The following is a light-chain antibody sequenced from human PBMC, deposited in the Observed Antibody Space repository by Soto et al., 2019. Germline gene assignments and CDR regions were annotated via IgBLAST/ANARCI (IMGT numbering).Light chain of an antibody. J-gene: IGKJ1*01. Sequence: DIQMTQPPSTLSASVGDKVTISCRASQTISNWLAWYQQKPGKAPKLLIYDASSLESGVPSRFSGSGSGTEFTLTISSLQPEDFATYYCQKYNSFWTFGQGTKVDI. CDR1: QTISNW. V-gene: IGKV1-5*01. CDR2: DAS. CDR3: QKYNSFWT.